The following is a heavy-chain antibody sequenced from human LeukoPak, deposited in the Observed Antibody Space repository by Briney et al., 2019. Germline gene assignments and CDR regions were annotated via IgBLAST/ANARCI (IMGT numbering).Heavy chain of an antibody. CDR2: IYYSGST. J-gene: IGHJ4*02. V-gene: IGHV4-59*01. Sequence: SETLSLTCTVSGGSISSYYWSWIRQPPGKGLEWIGYIYYSGSTNYNPSLKSRVTISVDTSKNQFSLKLSSVTAADTAVYYYAGDYYGSGSFDYWGQGTLVTVSS. CDR1: GGSISSYY. D-gene: IGHD3-10*01. CDR3: AGDYYGSGSFDY.